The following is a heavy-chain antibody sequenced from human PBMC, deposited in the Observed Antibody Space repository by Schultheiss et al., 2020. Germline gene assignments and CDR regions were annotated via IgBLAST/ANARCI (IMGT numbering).Heavy chain of an antibody. D-gene: IGHD6-6*01. CDR1: GYTLTDYA. J-gene: IGHJ5*02. Sequence: ASVKVSCKASGYTLTDYAMHWVRQAPGQGLEWMGWISAYNGNTNYAQKLQGRVTMTTDTSTSTAYMELRSLRSDDTAVYYCARLSPDIAARPVDRGWFDPWGQGTLVTVSS. CDR2: ISAYNGNT. V-gene: IGHV1-18*04. CDR3: ARLSPDIAARPVDRGWFDP.